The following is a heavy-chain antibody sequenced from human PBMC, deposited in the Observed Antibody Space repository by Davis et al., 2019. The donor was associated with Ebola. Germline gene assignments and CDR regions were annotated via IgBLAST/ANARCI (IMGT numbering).Heavy chain of an antibody. Sequence: GESLKISCAASGFTFSSYGMHWVRQAPGKGLEWVAVISYDGTNKYYADSVKGRFTISRDNSKNTLYVQMSSLRTQDTAVYYCARGIRFNPDDFWSGGHMGSWGQGILVTVSS. V-gene: IGHV3-30*03. CDR1: GFTFSSYG. J-gene: IGHJ5*02. CDR3: ARGIRFNPDDFWSGGHMGS. D-gene: IGHD3-3*01. CDR2: ISYDGTNK.